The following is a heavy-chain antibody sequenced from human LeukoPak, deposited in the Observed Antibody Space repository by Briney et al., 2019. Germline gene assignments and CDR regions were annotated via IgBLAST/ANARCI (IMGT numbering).Heavy chain of an antibody. V-gene: IGHV3-74*01. CDR3: LRVDDTNGHNWFDH. D-gene: IGHD2-8*01. J-gene: IGHJ5*02. CDR2: IIGDGTRT. CDR1: GFSFSYYW. Sequence: GGSLRLSCAASGFSFSYYWMHWVRQGSGKGPVWVSRIIGDGTRTDYADSVKGRFTISRDNAKSTLYLQMNSPTVEDTAVYYCLRVDDTNGHNWFDHWGQGTLVTVSS.